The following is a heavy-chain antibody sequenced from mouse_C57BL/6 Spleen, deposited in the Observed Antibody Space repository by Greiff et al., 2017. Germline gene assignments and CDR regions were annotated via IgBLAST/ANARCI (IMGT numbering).Heavy chain of an antibody. CDR2: INPSNGGT. V-gene: IGHV1-53*01. Sequence: QVQLQQPGTELVKPGASVKLSCKASGYTFTSYWMHWVKQRPGQGLEWIGNINPSNGGTNYNEKFKSKATLTVDTSSSTAYMQLSSLTSGDSAVYYVAREAGSLAWFAYWGQGTLVTVSA. CDR3: AREAGSLAWFAY. J-gene: IGHJ3*01. CDR1: GYTFTSYW.